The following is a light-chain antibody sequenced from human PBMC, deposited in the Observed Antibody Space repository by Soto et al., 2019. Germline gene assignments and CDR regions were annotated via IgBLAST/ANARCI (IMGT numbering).Light chain of an antibody. V-gene: IGLV2-14*01. Sequence: QCALTQPASVSGPPGQSITISCTGTSSDIGAYNYVSWYQHHPGKAPRLVIYDVTNRPSGISDRFSGSKSGNTASLTISGLLAEDEADYYCTSYTSISTYVFGTGTKVTVL. CDR3: TSYTSISTYV. CDR1: SSDIGAYNY. J-gene: IGLJ1*01. CDR2: DVT.